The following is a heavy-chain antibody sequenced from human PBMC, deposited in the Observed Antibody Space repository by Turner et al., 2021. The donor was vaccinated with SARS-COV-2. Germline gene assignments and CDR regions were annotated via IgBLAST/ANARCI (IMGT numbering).Heavy chain of an antibody. CDR2: IYSGGST. CDR1: GVTVSSNY. J-gene: IGHJ4*02. CDR3: ARDYGEFFFDY. Sequence: EVQLVETGGGLIQPGGSLRLSCAASGVTVSSNYMSWVRQAPGKGLEWVSVIYSGGSTFYADSVKGRFTISRHNSKNTLYLQMNSLRAEDTAVYYCARDYGEFFFDYWGQGTLVTVSS. V-gene: IGHV3-53*05. D-gene: IGHD3-10*01.